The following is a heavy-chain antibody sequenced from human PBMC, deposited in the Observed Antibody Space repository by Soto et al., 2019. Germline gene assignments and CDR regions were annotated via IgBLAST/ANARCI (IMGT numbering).Heavy chain of an antibody. CDR1: GFTFSSYS. D-gene: IGHD2-15*01. Sequence: EVQLVESGGGLVQPGGSLRLSCTASGFTFSSYSMNWVRQAPGKGLEWVSYISSSSSNIYYADSVMGRFAISRDNAKNSLYLPMNSLRVEDPAVYSCARDRAEYCGGVSCNEFASWGQGTLVTVSS. CDR2: ISSSSSNI. J-gene: IGHJ4*02. V-gene: IGHV3-48*01. CDR3: ARDRAEYCGGVSCNEFAS.